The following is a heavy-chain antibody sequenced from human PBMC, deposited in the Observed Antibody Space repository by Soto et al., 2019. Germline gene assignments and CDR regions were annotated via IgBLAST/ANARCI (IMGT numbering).Heavy chain of an antibody. CDR2: ISYDGSNK. CDR1: GFTFSSYG. Sequence: PGGSLRLSCAASGFTFSSYGMHWVRQAPGKGLEWVAVISYDGSNKYYADSVKGRFTISRDNSKNTLYLQMNSLRAEDTAVYYCAKEISSWSYYFDYWGQGTLVTVSS. CDR3: AKEISSWSYYFDY. D-gene: IGHD6-13*01. J-gene: IGHJ4*02. V-gene: IGHV3-30*18.